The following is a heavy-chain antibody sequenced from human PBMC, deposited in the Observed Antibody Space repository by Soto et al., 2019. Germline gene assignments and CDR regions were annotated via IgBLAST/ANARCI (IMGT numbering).Heavy chain of an antibody. CDR1: GDSVSSNSGA. J-gene: IGHJ6*02. D-gene: IGHD1-26*01. CDR2: TYYRSKWYN. Sequence: PSQTLSLTCAISGDSVSSNSGAWNWIRQSPSRGLEWLGRTYYRSKWYNDYAVSVKSRITINPDTSKNQFSLQLNSVIPEDTAVYYCARAEDGAILRGMAVRGQGTTVTVSS. CDR3: ARAEDGAILRGMAV. V-gene: IGHV6-1*01.